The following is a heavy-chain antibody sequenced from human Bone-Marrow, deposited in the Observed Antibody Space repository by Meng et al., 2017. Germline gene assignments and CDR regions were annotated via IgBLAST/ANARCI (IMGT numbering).Heavy chain of an antibody. CDR2: INPSGGST. D-gene: IGHD5-18*01. V-gene: IGHV1-46*01. J-gene: IGHJ4*02. CDR3: ARDQPLDTAMVNLDY. Sequence: QVQLVQSGAEVKKPGASVKVSCKASGYTFTSYNMHGVRQAPGQGLEWMGIINPSGGSTSYAQKFQGRVTMTRDTSTSTVYMELSSLRSEDTAVYYCARDQPLDTAMVNLDYWGQGTLVTVSS. CDR1: GYTFTSYN.